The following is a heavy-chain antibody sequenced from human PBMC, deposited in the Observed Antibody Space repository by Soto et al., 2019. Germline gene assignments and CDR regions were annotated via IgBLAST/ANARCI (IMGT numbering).Heavy chain of an antibody. V-gene: IGHV5-51*01. Sequence: GESLKISCKGSGYSFTSYWIGWVRQMPGKDLEWMGIIYPGDSDTRYSPSFQGQVTISADKSISTAYLQWSSLEDSDTAMYYCASTYYDFRGNSGYYRMDVWGQGDTVTVSS. CDR1: GYSFTSYW. J-gene: IGHJ6*02. CDR2: IYPGDSDT. D-gene: IGHD3-3*01. CDR3: ASTYYDFRGNSGYYRMDV.